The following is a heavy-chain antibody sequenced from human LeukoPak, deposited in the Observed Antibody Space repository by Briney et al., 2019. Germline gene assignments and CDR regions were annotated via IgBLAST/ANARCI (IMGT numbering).Heavy chain of an antibody. J-gene: IGHJ3*02. D-gene: IGHD3-10*01. V-gene: IGHV3-23*01. CDR1: GFTFSSYA. Sequence: TGGSLRLSCAASGFTFSSYAMSWVRQAPGKGLEWVSAISGSGTSTYYADSVKGRFSISRDNSKKTLYLQMNSLRAEDTAVYYRAKDRVIRPHAFDIWGQGTMVTVPS. CDR2: ISGSGTST. CDR3: AKDRVIRPHAFDI.